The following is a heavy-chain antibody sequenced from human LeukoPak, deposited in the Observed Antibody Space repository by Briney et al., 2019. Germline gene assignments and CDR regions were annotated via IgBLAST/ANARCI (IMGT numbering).Heavy chain of an antibody. CDR2: IKQDGSEK. Sequence: PGESLRLSCAASGFTFTSYWMSWVRQAPGKGLEWVANIKQDGSEKYYVDSVKGRFTISRDNAKNSLYLQMNSLRAEDTAVYYCARAPAFNYFDYWGQGTLVTVSS. CDR3: ARAPAFNYFDY. CDR1: GFTFTSYW. J-gene: IGHJ4*02. V-gene: IGHV3-7*05.